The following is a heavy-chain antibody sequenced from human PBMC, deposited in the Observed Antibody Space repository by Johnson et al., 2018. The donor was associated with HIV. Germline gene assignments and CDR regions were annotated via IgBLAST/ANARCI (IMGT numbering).Heavy chain of an antibody. J-gene: IGHJ3*02. Sequence: QLVESGGGVVQPGRSLRLSCAASGFTFSSYAMHWVRQAPGKGLEWVAVISYDGSNKYYADSVKGRFTISRDNSKNTLYLQMNSLRAEDTAVYYCARVGLLPIGTSDAFDIWGQGTMVTVSS. CDR2: ISYDGSNK. CDR3: ARVGLLPIGTSDAFDI. CDR1: GFTFSSYA. V-gene: IGHV3-30-3*01. D-gene: IGHD3-22*01.